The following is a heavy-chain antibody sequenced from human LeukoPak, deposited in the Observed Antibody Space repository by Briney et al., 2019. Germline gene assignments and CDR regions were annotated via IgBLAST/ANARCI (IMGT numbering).Heavy chain of an antibody. J-gene: IGHJ4*02. CDR3: ARQLSGEWLSRTPYYFDY. CDR2: IYYSGST. D-gene: IGHD3-3*01. Sequence: SETLSLTCTVSGGPISSSSYYLGWIRQPPGKGLEWIVSIYYSGSTYYNPSLKSRVTISVDTSKNQFSLKLSSVTAADTAVYYCARQLSGEWLSRTPYYFDYWGQGTLVIVSS. CDR1: GGPISSSSYY. V-gene: IGHV4-39*01.